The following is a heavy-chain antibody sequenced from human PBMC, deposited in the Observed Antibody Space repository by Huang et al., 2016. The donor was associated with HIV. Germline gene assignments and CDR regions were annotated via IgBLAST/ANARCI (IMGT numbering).Heavy chain of an antibody. V-gene: IGHV3-7*01. Sequence: EMQLVESGGGLVQRGGSLRLSCGGSGFAFSKYWMSWVRQAPGKGLEWVANINQDGSEKYYVDFVKGRFSSSRDNAKKSLYLQMNSLRVEDTAVYYCARRMDLDFWGQGILVTVSS. CDR1: GFAFSKYW. CDR3: ARRMDLDF. CDR2: INQDGSEK. D-gene: IGHD2-15*01. J-gene: IGHJ4*02.